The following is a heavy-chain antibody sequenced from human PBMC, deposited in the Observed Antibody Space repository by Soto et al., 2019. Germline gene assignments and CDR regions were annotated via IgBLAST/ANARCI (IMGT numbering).Heavy chain of an antibody. J-gene: IGHJ6*03. Sequence: SETHSLTSTVSGGNIRSSSYYWGWIRQPPGKGLEWIGSIYYSGSTYYNPSLKSRVTISVDTSKNQFSLKLSSVTAADTAVYYCARRAEVVAATTRPDYYYMDVWGKGTTVTVSS. D-gene: IGHD2-15*01. CDR2: IYYSGST. CDR3: ARRAEVVAATTRPDYYYMDV. V-gene: IGHV4-39*01. CDR1: GGNIRSSSYY.